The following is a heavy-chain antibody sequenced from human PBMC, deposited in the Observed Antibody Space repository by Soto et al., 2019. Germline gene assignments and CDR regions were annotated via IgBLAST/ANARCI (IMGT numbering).Heavy chain of an antibody. J-gene: IGHJ6*02. Sequence: QLQLRESGPGLVKPSETLSLTCTVSGGSISSSSYYWGWIRQPPGKGLEWIGSIYYSGSTYYNPSLKSRVTISVDTSKNQFSLKLSSVTAADTAVYYCARTGYSSSWSDYYYYGMDVWGQGTTVTVSS. CDR2: IYYSGST. V-gene: IGHV4-39*01. CDR3: ARTGYSSSWSDYYYYGMDV. D-gene: IGHD6-13*01. CDR1: GGSISSSSYY.